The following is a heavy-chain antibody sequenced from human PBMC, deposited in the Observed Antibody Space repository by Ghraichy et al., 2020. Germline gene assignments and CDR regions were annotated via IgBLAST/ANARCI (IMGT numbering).Heavy chain of an antibody. CDR2: IRYDGSNK. CDR3: ARGYCSSTSCSHYYYYMDV. CDR1: GFTFSSYG. Sequence: GALRLSCAASGFTFSSYGMHWVRQAPGKGLEWVAFIRYDGSNKYYADSVKGRFTISRDSSKNTLYLQMNSLGAEDTAVYYCARGYCSSTSCSHYYYYMDVWGKGTTVTVSS. D-gene: IGHD2-2*01. J-gene: IGHJ6*03. V-gene: IGHV3-30*02.